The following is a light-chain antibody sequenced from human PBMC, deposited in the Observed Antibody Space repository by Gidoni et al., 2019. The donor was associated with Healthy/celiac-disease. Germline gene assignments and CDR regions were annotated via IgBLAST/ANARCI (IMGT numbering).Light chain of an antibody. V-gene: IGKV3-11*01. CDR1: QSVSSY. J-gene: IGKJ4*01. Sequence: EIVWLHPPATLSLSPAERATLSCRASQSVSSYLAWYHQKPGQAPRLLIYDASNRATGIPARFSGSGSGTDFTLTVSSLEPEDFAVYYCQQHSNWPLTFGGGTKVEIK. CDR3: QQHSNWPLT. CDR2: DAS.